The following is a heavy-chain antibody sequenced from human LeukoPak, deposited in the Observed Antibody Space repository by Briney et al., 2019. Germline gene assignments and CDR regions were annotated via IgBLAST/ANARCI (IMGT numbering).Heavy chain of an antibody. J-gene: IGHJ4*02. CDR2: INPNSGGT. CDR3: ARDTLPHVVVVPAALLDY. D-gene: IGHD2-2*01. CDR1: GYTFTGYY. V-gene: IGHV1-2*02. Sequence: ASVKVSCKASGYTFTGYYMHWVRQTPGQGLEWMGWINPNSGGTNYAQKFQGRVTMTRDTSISTAYMELSRLRSDDTAVYYCARDTLPHVVVVPAALLDYWGQGTLVTVSS.